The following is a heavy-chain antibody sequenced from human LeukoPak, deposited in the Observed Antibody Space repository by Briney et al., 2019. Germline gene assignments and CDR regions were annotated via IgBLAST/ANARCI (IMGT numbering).Heavy chain of an antibody. Sequence: GGSLRLSCAASGFTFSSYEMNWVRQAPGKGLEWVSYISSSGSTIYYADSVKGRFTISRDNSKNTLYLQMSSLRAEDTAVYFCAKVNWDDAFDIWGQGAMVTVSS. CDR3: AKVNWDDAFDI. J-gene: IGHJ3*02. V-gene: IGHV3-48*03. CDR2: ISSSGSTI. D-gene: IGHD7-27*01. CDR1: GFTFSSYE.